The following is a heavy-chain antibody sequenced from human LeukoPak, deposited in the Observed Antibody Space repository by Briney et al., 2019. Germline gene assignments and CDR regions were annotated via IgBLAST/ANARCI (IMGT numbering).Heavy chain of an antibody. CDR2: INPNSGGT. CDR3: VRGAEAVPAYYYYYYTDV. J-gene: IGHJ6*03. CDR1: GYTFTGYY. D-gene: IGHD6-13*01. V-gene: IGHV1-2*06. Sequence: ASVKVSCKASGYTFTGYYMHWVRQAPGQGFEWMGRINPNSGGTNYAQKFQGRVSMTRDTSISTACMELSRLRSDDTAVYYCVRGAEAVPAYYYYYYTDVWGKGTTVTVS.